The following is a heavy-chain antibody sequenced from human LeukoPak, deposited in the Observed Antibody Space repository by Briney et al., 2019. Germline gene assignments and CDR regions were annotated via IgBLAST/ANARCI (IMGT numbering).Heavy chain of an antibody. V-gene: IGHV3-23*01. Sequence: GGSLRLSCAASGFTFSSYAMSWVRQAPGKGLGWVSAISGSGGSTYYADSVKGRFTISRDNSKNTLYLQMNSLRAEDTAVYYCARDSSDLGYYYYYMDVWGKGTTVTVSS. CDR2: ISGSGGST. CDR3: ARDSSDLGYYYYYMDV. CDR1: GFTFSSYA. J-gene: IGHJ6*03.